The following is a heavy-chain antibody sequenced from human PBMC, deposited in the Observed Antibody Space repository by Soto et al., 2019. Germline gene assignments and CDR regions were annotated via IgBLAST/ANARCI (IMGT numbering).Heavy chain of an antibody. CDR3: ARVVPIPFWFDP. CDR2: IYYSGST. J-gene: IGHJ5*02. CDR1: GGSISRYY. Sequence: TVSGGSISRYYWSWIRQPPGKGLEWIGYIYYSGSTNYNPSLKSRVTISVDTSKNQFSLKLSSVTAADTAVYYCARVVPIPFWFDPWGQGTLVTVSS. D-gene: IGHD3-10*01. V-gene: IGHV4-59*01.